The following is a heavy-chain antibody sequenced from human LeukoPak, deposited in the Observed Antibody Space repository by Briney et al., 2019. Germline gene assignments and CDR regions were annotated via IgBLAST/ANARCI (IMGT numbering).Heavy chain of an antibody. CDR3: AREMAVAGSGVIDS. CDR2: MNPNSGNT. J-gene: IGHJ4*02. Sequence: GASVKVSCKASGYTFTSYDINWVRQATGQGLEWMGWMNPNSGNTGYAQKFQGRVTMTRNTSTNTAYMELRSLRSDDTAVYYCAREMAVAGSGVIDSWGQGTLVTVSS. D-gene: IGHD6-19*01. V-gene: IGHV1-8*01. CDR1: GYTFTSYD.